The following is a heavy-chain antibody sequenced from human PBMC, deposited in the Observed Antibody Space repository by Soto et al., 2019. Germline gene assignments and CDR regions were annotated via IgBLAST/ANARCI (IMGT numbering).Heavy chain of an antibody. CDR2: AHHSGRT. CDR1: GGSMSSSNW. Sequence: SETLSLTCTVSGGSMSSSNWWNWVRQPPGKGLEWIGEAHHSGRTNYNPSLRSRVNISVDRSESHFSLNLSSVTAADTAVYYCARDKITGLFDYWGQGTLVTVSS. CDR3: ARDKITGLFDY. J-gene: IGHJ4*02. D-gene: IGHD2-8*02. V-gene: IGHV4-4*02.